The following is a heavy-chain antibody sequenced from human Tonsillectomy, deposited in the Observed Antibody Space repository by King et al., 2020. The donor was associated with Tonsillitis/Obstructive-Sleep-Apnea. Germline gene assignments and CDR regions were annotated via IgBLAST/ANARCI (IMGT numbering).Heavy chain of an antibody. CDR1: GFTFNNYG. V-gene: IGHV3-30*18. CDR2: ISYDGSNE. J-gene: IGHJ4*02. Sequence: QLVQSGGGVVQPGRSLRLSCAASGFTFNNYGMHWVRQAPGKGLQWVAIISYDGSNEYYADSVKGRFTISRDNSKNTLYLQMNSLRAEDTAVYYCAKDRYSRAAYSFDYWGQGSLVTVSS. CDR3: AKDRYSRAAYSFDY. D-gene: IGHD6-13*01.